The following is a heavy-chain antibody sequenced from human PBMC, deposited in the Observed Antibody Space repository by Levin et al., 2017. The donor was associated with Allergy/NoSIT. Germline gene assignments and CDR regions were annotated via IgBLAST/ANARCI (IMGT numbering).Heavy chain of an antibody. CDR1: GFTFNNYA. V-gene: IGHV3-23*01. CDR2: ISGSGGST. CDR3: AKDRSVTMVRGVFGDY. Sequence: GGSLRLSCAASGFTFNNYAMSWVRQAPGKGLEWVSGISGSGGSTYYPDSVKGRFTISRDNSKNTVYLQMISLRAEDTAVYYCAKDRSVTMVRGVFGDYWGQGTLVTVSS. J-gene: IGHJ4*02. D-gene: IGHD3-10*01.